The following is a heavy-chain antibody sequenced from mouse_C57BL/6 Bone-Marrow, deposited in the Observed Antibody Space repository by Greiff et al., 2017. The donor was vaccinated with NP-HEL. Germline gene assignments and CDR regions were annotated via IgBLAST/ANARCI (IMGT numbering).Heavy chain of an antibody. J-gene: IGHJ3*01. V-gene: IGHV14-4*01. CDR3: TTIFDYYGSSYAWFAY. CDR2: IDPENGDT. CDR1: GFNIKDDY. D-gene: IGHD1-1*01. Sequence: VQLQQSGAELVRPGASVKLSCTASGFNIKDDYMHWVKQRPEQGLEWIGWIDPENGDTEYASKFQGKATITADTSSNTAYLQLSSLTSEDTAVYYYTTIFDYYGSSYAWFAYWGQGTLVTVSA.